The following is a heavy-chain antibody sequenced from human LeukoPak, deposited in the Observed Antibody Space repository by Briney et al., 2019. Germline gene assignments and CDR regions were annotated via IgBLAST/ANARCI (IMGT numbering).Heavy chain of an antibody. CDR1: GGTFSSYA. Sequence: ASVKVSCTASGGTFSSYAISWVRQAPGQGLEWMGWISTYNGNTNYAQKLQGRVTMTTDTSTSTAYMELRSLRSDDTAVYYCARVDEDGFDYWGQETLVTVSS. CDR2: ISTYNGNT. CDR3: ARVDEDGFDY. J-gene: IGHJ4*02. V-gene: IGHV1-18*01.